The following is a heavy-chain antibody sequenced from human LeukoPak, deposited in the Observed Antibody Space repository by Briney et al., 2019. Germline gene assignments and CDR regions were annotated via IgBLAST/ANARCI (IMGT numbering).Heavy chain of an antibody. V-gene: IGHV4-59*01. CDR1: GGSISSYY. Sequence: SETLSLTCIVSGGSISSYYWSWIRQPPRKGLEWIGYIYYSGSTNYNPSLKSRVTISVDTSKNQFSLKLSSVTAADTAVYYCASVGFGVFLDAFDIWGQGTMVTVSS. CDR2: IYYSGST. J-gene: IGHJ3*02. CDR3: ASVGFGVFLDAFDI. D-gene: IGHD3-10*01.